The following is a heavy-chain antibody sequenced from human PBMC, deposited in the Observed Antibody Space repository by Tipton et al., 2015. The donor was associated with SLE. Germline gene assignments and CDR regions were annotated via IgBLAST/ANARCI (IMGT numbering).Heavy chain of an antibody. V-gene: IGHV4-34*01. Sequence: TLSLTCTVYGGSFSGYYWSWIRQPPGKGLEWIGEINHSGSTNYNPSLKSRVTISVDTSKNKFSLKLSSVTAADTAVYYCARMNSAFDIWGQGTMVTVSS. CDR1: GGSFSGYY. J-gene: IGHJ3*02. CDR3: ARMNSAFDI. CDR2: INHSGST.